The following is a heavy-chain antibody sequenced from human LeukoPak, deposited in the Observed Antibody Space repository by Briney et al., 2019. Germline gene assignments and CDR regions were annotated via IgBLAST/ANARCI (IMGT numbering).Heavy chain of an antibody. D-gene: IGHD3-3*01. Sequence: GESLKISCKGSGYSFTSYWIGWLRQLPGKGLELMVIIYPGDSDTRYSPSFQGQVTISADKSISTAYLQWSSLKASDTAMYYCARHYDFWSGYFNYFDYWGQGTLVTVSS. CDR3: ARHYDFWSGYFNYFDY. CDR1: GYSFTSYW. CDR2: IYPGDSDT. V-gene: IGHV5-51*01. J-gene: IGHJ4*02.